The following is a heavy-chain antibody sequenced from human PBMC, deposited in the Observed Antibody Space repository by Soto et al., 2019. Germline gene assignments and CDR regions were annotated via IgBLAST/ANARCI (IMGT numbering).Heavy chain of an antibody. CDR1: GFTFSSYA. J-gene: IGHJ5*02. Sequence: GGSLRLCCAASGFTFSSYAMSWVRQAPGKGLEWVSAISGSGGSTYYADSVKGRFTISRDNSKNTLYLQMNSLRAEDTAVYYCAKGGYCSGGSCYSWIDPWGQGIRVTVSS. CDR3: AKGGYCSGGSCYSWIDP. D-gene: IGHD2-15*01. V-gene: IGHV3-23*01. CDR2: ISGSGGST.